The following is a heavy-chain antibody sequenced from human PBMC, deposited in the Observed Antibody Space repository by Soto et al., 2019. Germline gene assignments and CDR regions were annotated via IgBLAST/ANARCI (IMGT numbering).Heavy chain of an antibody. CDR2: IDWDDDT. Sequence: ESGPTLVNPTQTLTLTCTFSGFSLSSGGMCVSWIRQPPGKALEWLARIDWDDDTYYNIYLKSRLTITKDTSKNQVVLTMTNLDPVDTATYYCVHSYYDSSGYYYYFDYWGQGTLVTVSS. D-gene: IGHD3-22*01. J-gene: IGHJ4*02. V-gene: IGHV2-70*12. CDR1: GFSLSSGGMC. CDR3: VHSYYDSSGYYYYFDY.